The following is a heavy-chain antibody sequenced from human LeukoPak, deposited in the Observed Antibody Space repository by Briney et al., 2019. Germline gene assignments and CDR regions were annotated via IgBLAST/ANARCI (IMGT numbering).Heavy chain of an antibody. J-gene: IGHJ4*02. CDR3: ARVPAHSYYDILTGYYRLGGDY. CDR1: GYTFTSYG. CDR2: ISAYNGNT. Sequence: ASVTVSYKGSGYTFTSYGISWVRQAPGQGLEGMGWISAYNGNTNYAQKLQGRVTMTTDPSTSTAYMELRSLISDDTAVYYCARVPAHSYYDILTGYYRLGGDYWGQGTLVTVSS. V-gene: IGHV1-18*01. D-gene: IGHD3-9*01.